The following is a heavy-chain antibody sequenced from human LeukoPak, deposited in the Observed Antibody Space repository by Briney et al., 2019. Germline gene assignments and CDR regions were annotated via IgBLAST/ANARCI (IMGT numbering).Heavy chain of an antibody. J-gene: IGHJ4*02. CDR1: GFSFWSYA. D-gene: IGHD6-13*01. Sequence: GGSLRLSCVASGFSFWSYAMSWVRQAPGKGLEWVSGISDNGGTTYYADTEEGRLTISRDNSKNTLYLQMNSLRAEDTAVYYCAKDLYSSSWYLFDYWGQGTLVTVSS. CDR3: AKDLYSSSWYLFDY. CDR2: ISDNGGTT. V-gene: IGHV3-23*01.